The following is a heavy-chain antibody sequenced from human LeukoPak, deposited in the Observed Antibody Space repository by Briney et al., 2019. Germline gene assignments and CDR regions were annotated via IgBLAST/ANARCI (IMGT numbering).Heavy chain of an antibody. CDR2: IYYSGST. V-gene: IGHV4-59*06. Sequence: PSETLSLTCTVSGGSISSYYWSWIRQPPGKGLEWIGYIYYSGSTYYNPSLKSRVTISVDTSKNQFSLKLSSVTAADTAVYYCARAAYYYGSGFDPWGQGTLVTVSS. CDR1: GGSISSYY. CDR3: ARAAYYYGSGFDP. J-gene: IGHJ5*02. D-gene: IGHD3-10*01.